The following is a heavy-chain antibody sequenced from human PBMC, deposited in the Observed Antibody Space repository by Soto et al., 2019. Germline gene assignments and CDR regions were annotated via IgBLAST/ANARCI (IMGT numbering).Heavy chain of an antibody. Sequence: QVQLVQSGAQVKKPGSSVKVSCKASGGTFSSYAITWVRQAPGQGLEWMGGIIAIFGTTNYAQKFHGRVTITAHESTRTAYMDLSSLKSEDTAVYYCATDRASAVFAGPPNAIQTNFAYWGQGTLVTVSA. CDR3: ATDRASAVFAGPPNAIQTNFAY. CDR2: IIAIFGTT. D-gene: IGHD5-18*01. V-gene: IGHV1-69*01. J-gene: IGHJ4*02. CDR1: GGTFSSYA.